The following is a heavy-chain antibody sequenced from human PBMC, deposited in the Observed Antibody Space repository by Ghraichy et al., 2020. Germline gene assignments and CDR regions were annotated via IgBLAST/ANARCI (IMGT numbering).Heavy chain of an antibody. J-gene: IGHJ4*02. V-gene: IGHV3-20*01. D-gene: IGHD3-3*01. CDR2: INWNGDST. Sequence: GESLNISCAASGFTFDDYGMSWVRQAPGKGLEWVSGINWNGDSTGYADSVKGRFTISRDNAKNSLYLQMNSLRAEDTALYHCARDDFWSGTSASYYFDYWGQGTLVTVSS. CDR1: GFTFDDYG. CDR3: ARDDFWSGTSASYYFDY.